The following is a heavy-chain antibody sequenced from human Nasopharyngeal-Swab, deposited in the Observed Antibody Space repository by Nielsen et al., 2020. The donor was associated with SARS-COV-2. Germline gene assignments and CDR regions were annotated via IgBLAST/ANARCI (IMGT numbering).Heavy chain of an antibody. CDR3: AKEGCSGGSCYHDYYYYGMDV. V-gene: IGHV3-30*18. J-gene: IGHJ6*02. CDR2: ISYDGSNK. D-gene: IGHD2-15*01. Sequence: WIRQPPGKGLEWVAVISYDGSNKYYADSVKGRFTLSRDNSKNTLYLQMNSLRAEDTAVYYCAKEGCSGGSCYHDYYYYGMDVWGQGTTVTVSS.